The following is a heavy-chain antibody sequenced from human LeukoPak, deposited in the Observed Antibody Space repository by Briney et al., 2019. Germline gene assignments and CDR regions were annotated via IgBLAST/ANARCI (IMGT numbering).Heavy chain of an antibody. D-gene: IGHD1-26*01. V-gene: IGHV3-30-3*01. J-gene: IGHJ3*02. CDR3: AREVWELRRIDAFDI. CDR2: ISYDGSNK. Sequence: GGSLRLSCAASGFTFSSYAMHWVRQAPGKGLEWVAVISYDGSNKYYADSVKGRFTISRDNSKNTLYLQMNSLRAEDTAVYYCAREVWELRRIDAFDIWGQGTMVTVSS. CDR1: GFTFSSYA.